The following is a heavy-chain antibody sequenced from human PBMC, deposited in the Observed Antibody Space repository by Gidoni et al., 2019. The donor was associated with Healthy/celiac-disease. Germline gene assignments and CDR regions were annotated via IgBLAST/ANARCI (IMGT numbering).Heavy chain of an antibody. V-gene: IGHV1-69*01. J-gene: IGHJ2*01. Sequence: QVQLVQSGAEVKKPGSSVKVSCKASGGTFSSYAISWVRQAPGQGLEWMGGIIPIFGTANYAQKFQGRVTITADESTSTAYMELSSLRSEDTAVYYCARDLPSYCGGDCYSASFDLWGRGTLVTVSS. CDR3: ARDLPSYCGGDCYSASFDL. CDR2: IIPIFGTA. CDR1: GGTFSSYA. D-gene: IGHD2-21*01.